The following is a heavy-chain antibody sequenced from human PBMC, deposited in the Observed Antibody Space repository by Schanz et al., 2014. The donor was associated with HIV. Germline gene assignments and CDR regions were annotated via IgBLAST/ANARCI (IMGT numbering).Heavy chain of an antibody. CDR1: GFTFNSYG. J-gene: IGHJ4*02. CDR2: ISDSGIT. D-gene: IGHD3-22*01. Sequence: QVQVVESGGCVVQPERSLRLSCAASGFTFNSYGMLWVRQAPGKGLEWVTHISDSGITAYADSVKGRFTISRDNSKNTLYLQMNSLRTEDTALYYCAKGASPYHDSSGFYPDYWSQGTLVTVSS. V-gene: IGHV3-NL1*01. CDR3: AKGASPYHDSSGFYPDY.